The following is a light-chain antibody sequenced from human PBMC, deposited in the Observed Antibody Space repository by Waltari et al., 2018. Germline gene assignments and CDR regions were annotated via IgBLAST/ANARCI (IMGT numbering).Light chain of an antibody. J-gene: IGLJ2*01. CDR3: SSYAGSNYVA. CDR1: SSAIGAYNY. Sequence: QSALTQPPSASGSPGQSVTIPCTGTSSAIGAYNYASWYQQRPGKAPKLLMYEVTKRPSGVPDRFSGSKSANTASLTVSGLQAEDEADYYCSSYAGSNYVAFGGGTKLTVL. V-gene: IGLV2-8*01. CDR2: EVT.